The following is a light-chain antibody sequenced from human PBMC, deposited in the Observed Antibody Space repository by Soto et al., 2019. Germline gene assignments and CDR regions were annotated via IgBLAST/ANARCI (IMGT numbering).Light chain of an antibody. CDR2: GDT. CDR1: SSDIGAYDY. V-gene: IGLV2-23*01. Sequence: QSVLTQPASLSGSPGQSITISCTGTSSDIGAYDYVSWYQQHPGKAPKLIIYGDTERPSGVSNRFSGSKSGNTASLTISGLQDEDEADYYCCSFAGSGTYVFGTGTKVTVL. J-gene: IGLJ1*01. CDR3: CSFAGSGTYV.